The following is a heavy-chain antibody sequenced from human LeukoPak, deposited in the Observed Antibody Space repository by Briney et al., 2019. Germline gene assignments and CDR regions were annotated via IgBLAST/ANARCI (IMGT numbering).Heavy chain of an antibody. CDR1: GFTFSSYG. Sequence: PGGSLRLSCAASGFTFSSYGMHWVRQAPGKGLEWVAVIWYDGSNKYYADSVKGRFTISRDNAKNSLYLQMNSLRAEDTAVYYCARGGDPDYWGQGTLVTVSS. CDR2: IWYDGSNK. CDR3: ARGGDPDY. D-gene: IGHD2-21*02. V-gene: IGHV3-33*01. J-gene: IGHJ4*02.